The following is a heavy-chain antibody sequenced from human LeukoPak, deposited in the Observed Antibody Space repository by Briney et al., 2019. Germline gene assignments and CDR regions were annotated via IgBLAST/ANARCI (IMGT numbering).Heavy chain of an antibody. Sequence: GASVKVSCKASGYTFTSYYMHWVRQAPGQGLEWMGIINPSGGSTSYAQKFQGRVTMTRDTSTSTVHMEPSRLRSEDTAVYYCARDTVGGSYTDYWGQGTLVTVSS. V-gene: IGHV1-46*01. J-gene: IGHJ4*02. CDR2: INPSGGST. CDR3: ARDTVGGSYTDY. D-gene: IGHD1-26*01. CDR1: GYTFTSYY.